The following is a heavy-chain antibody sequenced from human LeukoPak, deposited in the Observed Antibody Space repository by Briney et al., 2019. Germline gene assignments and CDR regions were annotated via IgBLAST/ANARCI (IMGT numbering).Heavy chain of an antibody. J-gene: IGHJ4*02. CDR2: MYPGDSDT. V-gene: IGHV5-51*01. CDR3: ARHAPEDDSSHY. D-gene: IGHD3-22*01. Sequence: GGSLKISCKGSGYSFTSYWIVRVLQMPGKGLEWMGIMYPGDSDTRYSPSFQGQVTISADKSSSTAYLQWSSLKASDTAMYYCARHAPEDDSSHYWGQGTLVTVSS. CDR1: GYSFTSYW.